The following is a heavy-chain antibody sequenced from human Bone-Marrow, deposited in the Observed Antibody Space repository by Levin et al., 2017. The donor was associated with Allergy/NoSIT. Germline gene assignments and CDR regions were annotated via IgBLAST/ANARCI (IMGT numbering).Heavy chain of an antibody. CDR3: ATYGSGYCSTTSCYGDDAFDI. CDR2: ISTSGKTI. CDR1: GFTFSGFG. D-gene: IGHD2-2*01. V-gene: IGHV3-48*01. Sequence: GGSLRLSCAASGFTFSGFGMNWVRQAPGKGLEWVSYISTSGKTIFYADSVKGRFTVSRDNAKNSLSLQMNSLRAEDTAVYYCATYGSGYCSTTSCYGDDAFDIWGQGTMVTVSP. J-gene: IGHJ3*02.